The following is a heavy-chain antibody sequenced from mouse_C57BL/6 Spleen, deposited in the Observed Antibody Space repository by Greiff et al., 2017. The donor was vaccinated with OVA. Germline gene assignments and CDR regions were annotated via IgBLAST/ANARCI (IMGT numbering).Heavy chain of an antibody. D-gene: IGHD2-14*01. V-gene: IGHV1-9*01. J-gene: IGHJ3*01. CDR2: ILPGSGST. Sequence: QVQLQQSGAELMKPGASVKLSCKATGYTFTGYWIEWVKQRPGHGLEWIGEILPGSGSTNYNEKFKGKATFTADTSSNTAYMQLSSLTTEDSAIYYCAGPEYDAWFAYWGQGTLVTVSA. CDR1: GYTFTGYW. CDR3: AGPEYDAWFAY.